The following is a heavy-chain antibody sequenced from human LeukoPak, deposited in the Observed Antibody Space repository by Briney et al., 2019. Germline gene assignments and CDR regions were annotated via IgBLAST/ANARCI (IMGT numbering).Heavy chain of an antibody. D-gene: IGHD6-13*01. V-gene: IGHV4-34*01. CDR3: ARTEGTSSWTRNYYYYAMDV. CDR1: GGSFSGYY. Sequence: SETLSLTCAVYGGSFSGYYWSWIRQPPGKGLEWIGEINHSGSTNYNPSLKSRVTISVDTSKNQFSLKLSSVTAADTAVYYCARTEGTSSWTRNYYYYAMDVWGQGTTVTVSS. J-gene: IGHJ6*02. CDR2: INHSGST.